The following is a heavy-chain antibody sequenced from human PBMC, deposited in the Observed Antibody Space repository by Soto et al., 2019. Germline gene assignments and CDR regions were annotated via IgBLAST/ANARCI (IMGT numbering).Heavy chain of an antibody. D-gene: IGHD2-2*01. J-gene: IGHJ4*02. Sequence: SVKVSCKASGGTFSSYAISWVRQAPGQGLEWMGGIIPIFGTANYAQKFQGRVTITADESTSTAYMELSSLRSEDTAVYYCARLRYCSSTSCYQTPYFDYWGQGTLVTVPS. CDR1: GGTFSSYA. V-gene: IGHV1-69*13. CDR2: IIPIFGTA. CDR3: ARLRYCSSTSCYQTPYFDY.